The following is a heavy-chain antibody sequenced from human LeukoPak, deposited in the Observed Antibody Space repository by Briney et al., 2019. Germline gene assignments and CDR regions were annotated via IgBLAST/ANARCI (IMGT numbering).Heavy chain of an antibody. CDR2: TKQDGSQR. CDR3: ARRGGSSSRRSPIDY. D-gene: IGHD6-6*01. V-gene: IGHV3-7*01. Sequence: GGSLRLSCTASGFTSSDYWMTWVRQAPGKGPEWVANTKQDGSQRYYVDSVRGRFTISRDNAKNSLFLQMNGLRAEDTAVYYCARRGGSSSRRSPIDYWGQGTLVTVSS. J-gene: IGHJ4*02. CDR1: GFTSSDYW.